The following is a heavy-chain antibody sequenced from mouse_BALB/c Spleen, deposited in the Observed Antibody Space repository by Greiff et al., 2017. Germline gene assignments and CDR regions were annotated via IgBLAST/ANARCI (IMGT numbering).Heavy chain of an antibody. CDR1: GFTFSSYA. CDR2: ISSGGSYT. Sequence: EVKLMESGGGLVKPGGSLKLSCAASGFTFSSYAMSWVRQSPEKRLEWVAEISSGGSYTYYPDTVTGRFTISRDNAKNTLYLEMSSLRSEDTAMYYCAREDGNYGLAWFAYWGQGTLVTVSA. V-gene: IGHV5-9-4*01. D-gene: IGHD2-1*01. CDR3: AREDGNYGLAWFAY. J-gene: IGHJ3*01.